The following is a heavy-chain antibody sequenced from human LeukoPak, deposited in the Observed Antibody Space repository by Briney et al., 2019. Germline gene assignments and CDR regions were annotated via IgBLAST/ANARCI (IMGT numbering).Heavy chain of an antibody. V-gene: IGHV3-23*01. D-gene: IGHD3-10*01. CDR1: GFTFGSYS. CDR3: AKVTYGSGTYGAFDY. Sequence: GGSLRLSCAASGFTFGSYSMSWVRQAPGKGLEWVSSISGSGDNTYYADSVKGRFTISRDNSKNTLYLQMNSLRAEDTAVYYCAKVTYGSGTYGAFDYWGQGTLVTVSS. J-gene: IGHJ4*02. CDR2: ISGSGDNT.